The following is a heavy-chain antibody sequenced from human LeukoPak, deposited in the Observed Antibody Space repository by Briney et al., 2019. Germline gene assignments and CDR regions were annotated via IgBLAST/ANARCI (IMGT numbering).Heavy chain of an antibody. Sequence: SETLSLTCDVSGGSISSNYWWNWVRPPLGKGLEWIGEVSRSGSTNYNPSLKRRVTISVDKSKNQFSLNLTSVTAADTAVYYCARGMITMTGPMPWFDPWGQGTLVTVSS. D-gene: IGHD2-2*01. CDR2: VSRSGST. V-gene: IGHV4-4*02. CDR3: ARGMITMTGPMPWFDP. J-gene: IGHJ5*02. CDR1: GGSISSNYW.